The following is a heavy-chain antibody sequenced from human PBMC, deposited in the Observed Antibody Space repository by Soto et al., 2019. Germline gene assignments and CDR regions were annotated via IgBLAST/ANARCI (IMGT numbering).Heavy chain of an antibody. CDR3: AKGVPGIAVAGTGYFQH. CDR2: IYYSGST. J-gene: IGHJ1*01. V-gene: IGHV4-39*07. CDR1: GGSISSSSFH. Sequence: PSETLSLTCTVSGGSISSSSFHWGWIRQPPGKGLEWIGSIYYSGSTYYSPSLKSRVTISVDTSKNQFSLKLSSVTAADTAVYYCAKGVPGIAVAGTGYFQHWGQGTLVTVSS. D-gene: IGHD6-19*01.